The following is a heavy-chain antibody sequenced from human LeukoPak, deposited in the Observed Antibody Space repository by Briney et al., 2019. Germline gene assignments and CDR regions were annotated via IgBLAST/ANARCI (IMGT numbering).Heavy chain of an antibody. Sequence: GGSLRLSCAASGFTFSSYWMSWVRQAPGKGLEWVANIKQDGSEKCYVDSVKGRFTISRDNAKNSLYLQMNSLRAEDTAVYYCARDSGGSYTIARDAFDIWGQGTMVTVSS. CDR2: IKQDGSEK. D-gene: IGHD1-26*01. CDR1: GFTFSSYW. CDR3: ARDSGGSYTIARDAFDI. V-gene: IGHV3-7*01. J-gene: IGHJ3*02.